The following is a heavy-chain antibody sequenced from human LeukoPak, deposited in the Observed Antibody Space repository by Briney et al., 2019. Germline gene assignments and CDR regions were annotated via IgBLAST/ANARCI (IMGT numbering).Heavy chain of an antibody. CDR3: ARTIFGVVIPASIFDY. CDR2: MDQSGSEK. D-gene: IGHD3-3*01. V-gene: IGHV3-7*01. J-gene: IGHJ4*02. Sequence: GGSLRLSCAASGFMFSNLRMSWVRQAPGKRLEWVATMDQSGSEKYYLDSVKGRFTISRDNAKNSLFLHMSNLRAEDTAVYYCARTIFGVVIPASIFDYWGQGTLVSVSS. CDR1: GFMFSNLR.